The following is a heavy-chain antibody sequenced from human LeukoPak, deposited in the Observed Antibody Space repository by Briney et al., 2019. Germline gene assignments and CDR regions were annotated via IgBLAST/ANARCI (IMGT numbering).Heavy chain of an antibody. CDR1: GGSFTGYY. J-gene: IGHJ5*02. CDR2: INHSGST. Sequence: PSETLSLTCAVYGGSFTGYYWSWIRQPPGKGLEWIGEINHSGSTNYNPSLKRRVTISVDTCKNQFSLKLSSVTAAQTAVYYCARTPRARWFDPWGQGTLVTVSS. CDR3: ARTPRARWFDP. V-gene: IGHV4-34*01.